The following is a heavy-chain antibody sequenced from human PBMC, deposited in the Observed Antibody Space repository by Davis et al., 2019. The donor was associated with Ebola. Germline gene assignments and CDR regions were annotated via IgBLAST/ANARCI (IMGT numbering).Heavy chain of an antibody. CDR3: ARERGSDYVWGSYRWVYGMDV. V-gene: IGHV3-48*03. J-gene: IGHJ6*02. CDR1: GFTFSSYE. CDR2: ISSSGSTI. D-gene: IGHD3-16*02. Sequence: PGGSLRLSCAASGFTFSSYEMNWVRQAPGKGLEWVSYISSSGSTIYYADSVKGRFTISRDNAKNSLYLQMNSLRAEDTAVYYCARERGSDYVWGSYRWVYGMDVWGRGTTVTVSS.